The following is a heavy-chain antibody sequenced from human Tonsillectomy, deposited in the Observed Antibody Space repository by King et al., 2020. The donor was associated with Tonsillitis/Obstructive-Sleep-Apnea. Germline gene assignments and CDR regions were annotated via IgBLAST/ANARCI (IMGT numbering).Heavy chain of an antibody. Sequence: QLVQSGAEVKKPGASVKVSCKASGYTFTSYDITWVRQAPGQGLEWMGWSRPNSGDTNYAQKLQGRVTMTSDTSTSTAYMELRSLRSDDTAVYYCVRDYYDSSGYYHGYFQHWGQGTLVTVSS. CDR2: SRPNSGDT. V-gene: IGHV1-18*01. CDR1: GYTFTSYD. J-gene: IGHJ1*01. D-gene: IGHD3-22*01. CDR3: VRDYYDSSGYYHGYFQH.